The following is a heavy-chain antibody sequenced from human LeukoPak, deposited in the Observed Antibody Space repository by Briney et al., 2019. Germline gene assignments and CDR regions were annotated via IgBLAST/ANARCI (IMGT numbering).Heavy chain of an antibody. Sequence: SETLSLTCTVSGGSISSYYWSWIRQPPGKGLEWMGYIYYSGSTNYNPSLKSRVTISVDTSRNQFSLKLSSVTAADTAVYYCARGYYYDSSGYLPPAPFDYWGQGTMVTVSS. D-gene: IGHD3-22*01. CDR1: GGSISSYY. V-gene: IGHV4-59*01. CDR2: IYYSGST. CDR3: ARGYYYDSSGYLPPAPFDY. J-gene: IGHJ4*02.